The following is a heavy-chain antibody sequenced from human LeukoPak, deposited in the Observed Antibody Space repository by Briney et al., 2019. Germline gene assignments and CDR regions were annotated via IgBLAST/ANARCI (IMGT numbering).Heavy chain of an antibody. CDR2: IYPGDSDT. J-gene: IGHJ4*02. Sequence: GESLKISCRGSGYSFTTYWIGWVRQMPGKGLEWMGIIYPGDSDTRYTPSFQGQVTMSADKSINTAYLQWSSLKASDTAMYYCARRTGMTAYDYWGQGTLVTVSS. CDR3: ARRTGMTAYDY. V-gene: IGHV5-51*01. D-gene: IGHD1-1*01. CDR1: GYSFTTYW.